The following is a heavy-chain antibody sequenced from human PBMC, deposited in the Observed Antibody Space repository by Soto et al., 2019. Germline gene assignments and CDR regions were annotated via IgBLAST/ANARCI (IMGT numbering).Heavy chain of an antibody. CDR2: IYYSGST. CDR1: GGSISSGGYY. V-gene: IGHV4-31*03. Sequence: SETLSLTCTVSGGSISSGGYYWSWIRQHPGKGLEWIGYIYYSGSTYYNPSLKSRVTISVDTSKNQFSLKLSSVTAADTAVYYCARVVVLMVYARNWFAPWGQGTLVTVSS. J-gene: IGHJ5*02. D-gene: IGHD2-8*01. CDR3: ARVVVLMVYARNWFAP.